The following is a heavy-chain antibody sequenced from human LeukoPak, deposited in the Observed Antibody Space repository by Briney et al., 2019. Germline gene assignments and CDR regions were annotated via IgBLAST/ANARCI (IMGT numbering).Heavy chain of an antibody. D-gene: IGHD3-10*01. Sequence: PSETLSLTCTVSGGSISSSSYYWGWIRQPPGKGLEWIGSIYYSGSTYYNPSLKSRVTISVDTSKNQFSLKLSSVTAADTAVYYCARDRAAYYYGSGSHDYWGQGTLVTVSS. CDR1: GGSISSSSYY. CDR2: IYYSGST. J-gene: IGHJ4*02. V-gene: IGHV4-39*07. CDR3: ARDRAAYYYGSGSHDY.